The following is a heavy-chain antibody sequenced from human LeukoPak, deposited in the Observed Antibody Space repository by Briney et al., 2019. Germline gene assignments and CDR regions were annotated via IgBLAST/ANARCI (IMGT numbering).Heavy chain of an antibody. J-gene: IGHJ4*02. Sequence: SQTLSLTCAISGDSVSSNSAAWNWVRQSPSRGLEWLGRTYYGSKWYNDYAISVKSRITINPDTSKNRFSLQLNSLTPEDTAVYYCARGLSSGWYFDYWGQGTLVTVSS. D-gene: IGHD6-19*01. CDR2: TYYGSKWYN. CDR3: ARGLSSGWYFDY. CDR1: GDSVSSNSAA. V-gene: IGHV6-1*01.